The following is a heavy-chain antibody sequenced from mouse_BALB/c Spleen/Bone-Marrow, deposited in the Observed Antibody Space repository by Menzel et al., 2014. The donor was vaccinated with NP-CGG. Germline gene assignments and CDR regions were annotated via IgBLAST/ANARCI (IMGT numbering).Heavy chain of an antibody. CDR1: GYTFSSYW. CDR2: ILPGSGNT. Sequence: VQLQQSGAEPMKPGASVKISCKATGYTFSSYWIEWVKQRPGHGLEWIGEILPGSGNTNYNEKFKGKATFTADTSSNTAYMQLSSLTSGDSAVYYCAREDITTVVEMDYWGQGTSVTVSS. V-gene: IGHV1-9*01. D-gene: IGHD1-1*01. CDR3: AREDITTVVEMDY. J-gene: IGHJ4*01.